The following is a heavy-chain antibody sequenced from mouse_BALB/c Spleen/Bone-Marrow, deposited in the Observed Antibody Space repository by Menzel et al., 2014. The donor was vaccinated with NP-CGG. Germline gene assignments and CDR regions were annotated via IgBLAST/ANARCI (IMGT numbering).Heavy chain of an antibody. CDR1: GYDFSRYW. V-gene: IGHV4-1*02. Sequence: EVKLQESGGGLVQPGGSLKLSCAASGYDFSRYWMRWVRQAPGNGLEWIGEINPNSSTINYTPSLKDKFTISRDNANNTQVLQMNKVTSEATAFYCGARYGYYGFLDYWGQGTTLTVSS. D-gene: IGHD1-2*01. J-gene: IGHJ2*01. CDR2: INPNSSTI. CDR3: ARYGYYGFLDY.